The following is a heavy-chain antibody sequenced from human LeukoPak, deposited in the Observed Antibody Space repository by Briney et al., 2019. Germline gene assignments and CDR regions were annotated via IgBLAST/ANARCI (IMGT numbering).Heavy chain of an antibody. Sequence: PGGSLRLSCAASGFTFSSYGMHWVRQAPGKGLEWVAVISYDGSNKYYADSVKGRFTISRDNSKNTLYLQMNSLRAEDTAVYYCANAHGPGYSSSWPPYYYGMDVWGQGTTVTVSS. CDR1: GFTFSSYG. D-gene: IGHD6-13*01. CDR3: ANAHGPGYSSSWPPYYYGMDV. CDR2: ISYDGSNK. J-gene: IGHJ6*02. V-gene: IGHV3-30*18.